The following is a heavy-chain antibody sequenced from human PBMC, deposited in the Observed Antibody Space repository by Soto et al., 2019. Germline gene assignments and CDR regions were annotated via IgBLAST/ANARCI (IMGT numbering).Heavy chain of an antibody. CDR1: GGSISSGDYF. D-gene: IGHD6-13*01. CDR3: ARASWHASGYSGPSFDP. J-gene: IGHJ5*02. Sequence: QVQLQESGPGLVKPSQTLSLTCAVSGGSISSGDYFWTWIRQHPGEGLEWIGYIYYSGRAYYSPAFQSRVTISRDKSKNEFALNLNSVTAADTAFYYCARASWHASGYSGPSFDPWGQGTLVTVSS. CDR2: IYYSGRA. V-gene: IGHV4-31*11.